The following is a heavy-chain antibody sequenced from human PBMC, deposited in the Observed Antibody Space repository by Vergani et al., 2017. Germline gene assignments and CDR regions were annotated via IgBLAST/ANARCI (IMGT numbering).Heavy chain of an antibody. D-gene: IGHD2-15*01. CDR3: AKDTRLGYCSGGSCYEPDY. Sequence: EVDLVESGGGLAQPGGSLRLSCEASGITFWKFGMHWVRQGPGKGLEWVSGISWNSGAVDYADSVRGRFTISRDNAKNSLFLEMNSLRAEDTAVYYCAKDTRLGYCSGGSCYEPDYWGQGTLVTVSS. CDR1: GITFWKFG. J-gene: IGHJ4*02. V-gene: IGHV3-9*01. CDR2: ISWNSGAV.